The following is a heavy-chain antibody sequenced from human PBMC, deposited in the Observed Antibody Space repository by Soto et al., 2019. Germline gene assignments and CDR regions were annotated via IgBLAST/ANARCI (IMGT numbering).Heavy chain of an antibody. Sequence: GGSLRLSCAASGFTFSNAWMSWVRQAPGKGLEWVGRIKSKTDGGTTDYAAPVKGRFTISSDDSKNKLYLQMNRLKTEDTAVYDCTTDRIVVVVAATPGRGFGAFDIWGQGTMVTVSS. CDR3: TTDRIVVVVAATPGRGFGAFDI. V-gene: IGHV3-15*01. D-gene: IGHD2-15*01. CDR1: GFTFSNAW. CDR2: IKSKTDGGTT. J-gene: IGHJ3*02.